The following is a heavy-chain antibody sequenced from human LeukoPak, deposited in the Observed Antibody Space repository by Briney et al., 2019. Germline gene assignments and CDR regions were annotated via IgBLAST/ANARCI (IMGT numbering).Heavy chain of an antibody. CDR3: AAQQVGATLSRWFDP. CDR2: IYTSGST. Sequence: SQTLPLTCTVSGDSISSGSYYWSWIRQPAGKGLEWIGRIYTSGSTNYNPSLKSRVTISVDTSKNQFSLKLSSVTAADTAVYYWAAQQVGATLSRWFDPWGQGTLVTVSS. V-gene: IGHV4-61*02. D-gene: IGHD1-26*01. CDR1: GDSISSGSYY. J-gene: IGHJ5*02.